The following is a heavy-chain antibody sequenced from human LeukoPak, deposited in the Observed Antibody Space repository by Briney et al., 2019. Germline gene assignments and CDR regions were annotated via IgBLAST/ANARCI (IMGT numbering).Heavy chain of an antibody. Sequence: PGGSLRLSCAASGFTFSSYSMNWVRQAPGKGLEWVSSISSSSSYIYYADSVKGRFTISRDNARNSLYLQMNSLRAEDTAVYYCARDLNYYDSSGLWGQGTLVTVSS. CDR2: ISSSSSYI. CDR3: ARDLNYYDSSGL. V-gene: IGHV3-21*01. CDR1: GFTFSSYS. D-gene: IGHD3-22*01. J-gene: IGHJ4*02.